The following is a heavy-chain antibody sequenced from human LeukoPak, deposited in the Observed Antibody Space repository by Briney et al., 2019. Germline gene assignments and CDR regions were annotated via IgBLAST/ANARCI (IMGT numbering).Heavy chain of an antibody. J-gene: IGHJ4*02. CDR3: ARLRYNWNDAGKYYFDY. CDR2: INPNSGGT. D-gene: IGHD1-1*01. CDR1: GYTFTGYY. V-gene: IGHV1-2*02. Sequence: ASVKVSCKASGYTFTGYYMHWVRQAPGQGLEWMGWINPNSGGTNYAQKFQGRVTMTRDTSISTAYMELSRLRSDDTAVYYCARLRYNWNDAGKYYFDYWGQGTLVTVSS.